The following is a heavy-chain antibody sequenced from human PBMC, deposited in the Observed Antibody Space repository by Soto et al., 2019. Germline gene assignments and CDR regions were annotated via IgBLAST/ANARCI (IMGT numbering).Heavy chain of an antibody. CDR3: ARGLEYFQH. CDR2: ITNSGYT. Sequence: LSLTCDVFNGSFSGYYWSWIRQPPGKGLEWIGEITNSGYTNYNPSLKNRVTILIDRSKNHFSLKVTSVTAADTAVYYCARGLEYFQHWGQGTLVTVSS. CDR1: NGSFSGYY. V-gene: IGHV4-34*01. J-gene: IGHJ1*01.